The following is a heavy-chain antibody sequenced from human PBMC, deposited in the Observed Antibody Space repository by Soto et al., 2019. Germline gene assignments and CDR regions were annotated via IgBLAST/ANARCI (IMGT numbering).Heavy chain of an antibody. CDR1: GFTFSSYA. Sequence: GGSLRLSCAASGFTFSSYAMSWGRQVPGKGLEWVSAISGSGGSTYYADSVMGRFTISRDNSKNTLYLQMNSLRAEDTAVYYCAKGRGAVKDHHYYYMDVWGKGTTVTVSS. D-gene: IGHD3-10*01. CDR2: ISGSGGST. V-gene: IGHV3-23*01. J-gene: IGHJ6*03. CDR3: AKGRGAVKDHHYYYMDV.